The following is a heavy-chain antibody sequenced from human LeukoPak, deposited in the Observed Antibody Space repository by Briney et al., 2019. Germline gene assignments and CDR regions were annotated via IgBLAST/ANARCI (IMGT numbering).Heavy chain of an antibody. CDR3: ARALVFRPHYGMDV. D-gene: IGHD3-3*01. CDR2: IYYSGST. V-gene: IGHV4-31*03. Sequence: PSQTLSLTCTVSGGSISSGGYYWSWIRQHPGKGLEWIGYIYYSGSTYYNPSLKSRVTISVDTSKNQFSLKLSSVTAADTAVYYCARALVFRPHYGMDVWGQGTTVTVSS. J-gene: IGHJ6*02. CDR1: GGSISSGGYY.